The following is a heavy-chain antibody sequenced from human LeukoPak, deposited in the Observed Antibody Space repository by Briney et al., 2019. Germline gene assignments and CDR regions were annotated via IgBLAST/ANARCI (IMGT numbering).Heavy chain of an antibody. V-gene: IGHV1-69*13. J-gene: IGHJ4*02. Sequence: SVKVSCKASGGTFSSYAISWVRQAPGQGLEWMGGIIPIFGTANYAQKFQGRVTITADESTSTAYMELSSLRSEDTAVYYCASSGRAYCGGDCYDFYYWGQGTLVTVSS. CDR3: ASSGRAYCGGDCYDFYY. D-gene: IGHD2-21*02. CDR2: IIPIFGTA. CDR1: GGTFSSYA.